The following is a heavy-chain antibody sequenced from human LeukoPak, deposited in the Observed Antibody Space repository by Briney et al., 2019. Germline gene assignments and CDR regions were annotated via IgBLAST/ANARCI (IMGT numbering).Heavy chain of an antibody. V-gene: IGHV1-69*05. J-gene: IGHJ5*02. D-gene: IGHD5-18*01. CDR1: GGTFISYA. CDR2: IIPIFGRA. Sequence: ASVKVSCKASGGTFISYAISWVGQAPGQGMEWMGGIIPIFGRANYAQKFQGRVTITTDESTTTAYMELSSLTSEDTAVYYCARVHTGLHLGRSSWFDPWGQGTLVTVSS. CDR3: ARVHTGLHLGRSSWFDP.